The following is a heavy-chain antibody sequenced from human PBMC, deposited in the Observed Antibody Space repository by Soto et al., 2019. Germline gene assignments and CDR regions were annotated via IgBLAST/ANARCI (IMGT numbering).Heavy chain of an antibody. J-gene: IGHJ4*02. CDR3: ARGPTGWYVYDY. CDR1: GFTFSSSW. V-gene: IGHV3-74*01. Sequence: EVQLVESGGGLVQPGGSLRLSCAASGFTFSSSWMHWVRQAPGKGLVWVSRINSDGSRTNYADSVKGRFTISRDNAKNTLYLQMISLRAEDTAVYYCARGPTGWYVYDYWGLGTLVTVSS. D-gene: IGHD6-19*01. CDR2: INSDGSRT.